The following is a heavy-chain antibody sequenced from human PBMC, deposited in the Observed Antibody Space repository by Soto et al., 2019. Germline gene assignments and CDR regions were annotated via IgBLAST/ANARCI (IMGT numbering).Heavy chain of an antibody. J-gene: IGHJ4*02. CDR3: ARLVIGVTRTFDY. Sequence: GESLKISCQCSGYTFSNFWIGWVRQLPGRGLEWMGIIYPGDQETRYSPSFHGKVTISADKSISTAYLEWSSLEASDTAIYYCARLVIGVTRTFDYWGQGTLVTAPQ. CDR1: GYTFSNFW. CDR2: IYPGDQET. V-gene: IGHV5-51*01. D-gene: IGHD2-15*01.